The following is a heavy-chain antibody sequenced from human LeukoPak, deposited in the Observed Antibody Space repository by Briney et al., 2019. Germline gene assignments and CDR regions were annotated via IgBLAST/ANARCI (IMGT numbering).Heavy chain of an antibody. CDR2: ISYDGSNK. CDR1: GVTFSSYG. CDR3: ARAPTPAPYSSGWYRGNWFDP. V-gene: IGHV3-30*03. D-gene: IGHD6-19*01. J-gene: IGHJ5*02. Sequence: PGGSLRLSCAASGVTFSSYGMHWVRQAPGKGLEWVAVISYDGSNKYYADSVKGRFTISRDNSKNTLYLQMNSLRAEDTAVYYCARAPTPAPYSSGWYRGNWFDPWGQGTLVTVSS.